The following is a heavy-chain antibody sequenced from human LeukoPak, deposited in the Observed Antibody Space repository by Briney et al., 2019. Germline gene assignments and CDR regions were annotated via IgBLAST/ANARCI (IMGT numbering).Heavy chain of an antibody. CDR2: INHSGST. J-gene: IGHJ4*02. CDR1: GGSFSGYY. D-gene: IGHD2-15*01. CDR3: ARAGYCSGGSCPTYGEFDY. V-gene: IGHV4-34*01. Sequence: PSETLSLTCAVYGGSFSGYYWSWIRQPPGKGLEWIGEINHSGSTNYNPSLKSRVTISVDTSKNQFSLKLSSVTAADTAAYYCARAGYCSGGSCPTYGEFDYWGQGTLVTVSS.